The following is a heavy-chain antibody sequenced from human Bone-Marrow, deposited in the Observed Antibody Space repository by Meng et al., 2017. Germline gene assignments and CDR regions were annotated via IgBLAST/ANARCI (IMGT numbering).Heavy chain of an antibody. V-gene: IGHV1-69*05. J-gene: IGHJ2*01. Sequence: VPRVPSGAGVKNPGSSVKVSAKASGGLFSSYAIRWVRQAPGQGLEWMGGIIPIFGTANYAQKFQGRVTITTDESTSTAYMELSSLRSEDTAVYYCARAAVADLNWYFDLWGRGTLVTVSS. CDR1: GGLFSSYA. CDR2: IIPIFGTA. CDR3: ARAAVADLNWYFDL. D-gene: IGHD6-19*01.